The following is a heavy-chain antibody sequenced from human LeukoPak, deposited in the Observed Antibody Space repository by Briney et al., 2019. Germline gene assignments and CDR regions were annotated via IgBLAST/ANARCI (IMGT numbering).Heavy chain of an antibody. V-gene: IGHV3-30*02. Sequence: GGSLRLSCAASGFDFSNYGMHWVRQAPGKGLEWVAFIRFDGTIKYYAGSVTGRFTISRDNSKNTLNLQMSSLRSEDTAVYYCARDGREYYDSSGYDSLNWGQGTLVTVSS. J-gene: IGHJ4*02. CDR2: IRFDGTIK. CDR3: ARDGREYYDSSGYDSLN. D-gene: IGHD3-22*01. CDR1: GFDFSNYG.